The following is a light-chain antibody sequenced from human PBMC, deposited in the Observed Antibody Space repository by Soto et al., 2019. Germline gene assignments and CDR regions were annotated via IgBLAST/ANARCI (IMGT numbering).Light chain of an antibody. CDR1: SSDVGVYNY. CDR3: SSYTISGTYV. Sequence: QSVLTQPASVSGSPGQSITISCTGTSSDVGVYNYVSWYQQHPGKAPKLMISEVSHRPSGVSNRFSGSKSGNTASLTISGLQAEDEADYYCSSYTISGTYVFGAGTKVTV. J-gene: IGLJ1*01. V-gene: IGLV2-14*01. CDR2: EVS.